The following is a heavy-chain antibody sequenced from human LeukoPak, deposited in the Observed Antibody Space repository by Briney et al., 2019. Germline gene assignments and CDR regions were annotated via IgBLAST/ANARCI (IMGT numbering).Heavy chain of an antibody. CDR3: ARDSGYNVNDHDVNAFDI. Sequence: SETLSLTCAVYGGSFSGYYWSWIRQPPGKGLEWIGEINHSGSTKYNPSLKSRVTISVDTSKNQFSLKLSSVTAADTAVYYCARDSGYNVNDHDVNAFDIWGQGTMVTISS. J-gene: IGHJ3*02. V-gene: IGHV4-34*01. CDR2: INHSGST. CDR1: GGSFSGYY. D-gene: IGHD5-24*01.